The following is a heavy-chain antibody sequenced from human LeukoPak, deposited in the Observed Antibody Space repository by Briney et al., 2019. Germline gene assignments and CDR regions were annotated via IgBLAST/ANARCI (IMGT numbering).Heavy chain of an antibody. Sequence: PGGSLRLSCAASGFTFSTYGMNWVRQAPGKGLEWVSTIFDSGGGTRYADSVKGRFTISRDNSKNMVYLQMNSLRAEDTAVYYCARSNWNYYYYGMDVWGQGTTVTVSS. CDR2: IFDSGGGT. CDR1: GFTFSTYG. V-gene: IGHV3-23*01. J-gene: IGHJ6*02. CDR3: ARSNWNYYYYGMDV. D-gene: IGHD1-20*01.